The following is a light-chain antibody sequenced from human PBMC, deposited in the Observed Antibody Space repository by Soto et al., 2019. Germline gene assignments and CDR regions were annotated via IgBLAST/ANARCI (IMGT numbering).Light chain of an antibody. V-gene: IGKV1-5*01. CDR2: DAS. CDR1: QSISSW. J-gene: IGKJ1*01. Sequence: DIQMTQSPSTLSASVGARVPITCRASQSISSWLAWYQQKPGKAPKLLIYDASSLESGVPSRFSGSGSGTEFTLTISSLQPEDFAVYYCQQYGSSGTFGQGTKVDIK. CDR3: QQYGSSGT.